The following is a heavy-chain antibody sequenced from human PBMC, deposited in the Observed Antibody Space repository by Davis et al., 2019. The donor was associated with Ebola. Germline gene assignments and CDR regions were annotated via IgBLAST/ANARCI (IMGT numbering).Heavy chain of an antibody. CDR3: ARDYPSSIAARPEYYYYYMYV. J-gene: IGHJ6*03. Sequence: PSETLSLTCTVSGGSISSYYWSWIRQPPGKGLEWIGYIYYSGSTNYNPSLKSRVTISVDTSKNQFSLKLSSVTAADTAVYYYARDYPSSIAARPEYYYYYMYVWGKGTTVTVSS. CDR2: IYYSGST. CDR1: GGSISSYY. D-gene: IGHD6-6*01. V-gene: IGHV4-59*01.